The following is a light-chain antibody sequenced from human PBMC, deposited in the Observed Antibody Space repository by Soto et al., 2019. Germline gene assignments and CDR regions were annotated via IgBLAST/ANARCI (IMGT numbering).Light chain of an antibody. CDR3: SSYGGRNNLL. CDR2: DVI. V-gene: IGLV2-8*01. J-gene: IGLJ2*01. CDR1: SRDIGGYDF. Sequence: QSALTQPPSASGSPGQSVTISCTGTSRDIGGYDFISWYQQPPATPPKLLIYDVIKRPSGVPDRFSGSKSGNTASLTVSVLQTDEEADYYGSSYGGRNNLLFGGGTKLTVL.